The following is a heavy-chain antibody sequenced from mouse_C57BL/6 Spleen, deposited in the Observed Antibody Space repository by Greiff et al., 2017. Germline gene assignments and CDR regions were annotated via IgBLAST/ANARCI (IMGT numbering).Heavy chain of an antibody. J-gene: IGHJ4*01. D-gene: IGHD2-4*01. V-gene: IGHV1-53*01. CDR2: INPSNGGT. CDR3: ARSEENNDYDVGYAMDY. CDR1: GYTFTSYW. Sequence: VQLQQSGTELVKPGASVKLSCKASGYTFTSYWMHWVKQRPGQGLEWIGNINPSNGGTNYNEKFKSKATLTVDKSSSTAYMQLTSLTSEDSAVYYCARSEENNDYDVGYAMDYWGQGTSVTVSS.